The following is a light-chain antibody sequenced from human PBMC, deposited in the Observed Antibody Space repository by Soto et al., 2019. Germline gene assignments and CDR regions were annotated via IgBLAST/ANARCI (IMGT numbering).Light chain of an antibody. CDR3: QQSYSTPYT. Sequence: DIQMTQSPSSLSSSLGDRATITCRASQSISSYLNWYQQKPGKAPKLLIYAASSLHSGVPSRFSSSGSGTYFMPTISSLHPEDFATYYCQQSYSTPYTFGQGTKLDLK. CDR1: QSISSY. V-gene: IGKV1-39*01. CDR2: AAS. J-gene: IGKJ2*01.